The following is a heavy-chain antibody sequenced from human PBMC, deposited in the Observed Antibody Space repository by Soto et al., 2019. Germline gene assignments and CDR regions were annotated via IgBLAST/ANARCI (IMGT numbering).Heavy chain of an antibody. CDR3: ARRPEYYDFWTGYEDI. J-gene: IGHJ3*02. V-gene: IGHV4-39*01. D-gene: IGHD3-3*01. Sequence: SETMSLTSTVSGRLLGSSSYYWGRLRQPPGKGLEWMGCIYYSGGTYYYPSIKSRVAISVATSKNRTSLKLSSGTAADTAVYYCARRPEYYDFWTGYEDIWGQGTMVTVSS. CDR2: IYYSGGT. CDR1: GRLLGSSSYY.